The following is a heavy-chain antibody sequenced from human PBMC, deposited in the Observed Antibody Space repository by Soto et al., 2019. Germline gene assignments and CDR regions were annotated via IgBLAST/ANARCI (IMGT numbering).Heavy chain of an antibody. D-gene: IGHD6-19*01. V-gene: IGHV3-7*03. CDR2: IKHDGSVQ. CDR1: GFTFSGYW. J-gene: IGHJ4*02. CDR3: ARAPYNNGWCRFDF. Sequence: GGSLRLSCEASGFTFSGYWMSWVRQAPGKGLEWVADIKHDGSVQYSVDSVKGRFTISRDNAKKLLYLQMNSLRPEDTALYYWARAPYNNGWCRFDFWGQGTLVTVSS.